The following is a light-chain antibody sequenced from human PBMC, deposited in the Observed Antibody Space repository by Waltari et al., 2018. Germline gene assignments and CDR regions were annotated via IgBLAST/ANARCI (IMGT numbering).Light chain of an antibody. V-gene: IGLV2-14*01. Sequence: QSALTQPASVSGSPGQSITISCTGTSRAVGGYKFVSWYQQHPGKAPKLIIYDVSNRPSGVSSRFSGSKSGYTASLTISGLQAEDEADYYCSSYTSSTTPVIFGGGTKLTVL. CDR1: SRAVGGYKF. CDR2: DVS. CDR3: SSYTSSTTPVI. J-gene: IGLJ2*01.